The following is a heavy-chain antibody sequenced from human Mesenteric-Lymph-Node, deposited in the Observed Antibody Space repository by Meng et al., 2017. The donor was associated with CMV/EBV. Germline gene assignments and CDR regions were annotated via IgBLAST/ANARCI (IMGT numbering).Heavy chain of an antibody. CDR3: ARDIRRYYYYGMDV. J-gene: IGHJ6*02. CDR1: GFTFSNYW. V-gene: IGHV3-7*01. CDR2: INQDGSDK. Sequence: GESLKISCAASGFTFSNYWMTWFRQAPGKGLEWVANINQDGSDKYYVDSVKGRFTISRDNAKNSLYLQMNSLRAEDTAVYYCARDIRRYYYYGMDVWGQGTTVTVSS.